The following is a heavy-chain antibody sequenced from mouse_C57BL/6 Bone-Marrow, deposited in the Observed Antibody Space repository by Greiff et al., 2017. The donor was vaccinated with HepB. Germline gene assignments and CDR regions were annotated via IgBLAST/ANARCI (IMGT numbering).Heavy chain of an antibody. Sequence: DVKLQESGGGLVQPGGSLKLSCAASGFTFSDYGMAWVRQAPRKGPEWVAFISNLAYSIYYADTVTGRFTISRENAKNTLYLEMSSLRSEDTAMYYCARQGYYDYDGFAYWGQGTLVTVSA. CDR1: GFTFSDYG. J-gene: IGHJ3*01. CDR2: ISNLAYSI. CDR3: ARQGYYDYDGFAY. V-gene: IGHV5-15*01. D-gene: IGHD2-4*01.